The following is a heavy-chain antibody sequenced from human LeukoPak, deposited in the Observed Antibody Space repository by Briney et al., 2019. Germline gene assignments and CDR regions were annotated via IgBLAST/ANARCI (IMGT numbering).Heavy chain of an antibody. V-gene: IGHV1-8*03. J-gene: IGHJ5*02. Sequence: ASVKVSCKASGYTFTSYDINWVRQANGQGLERMGWMNPNSGNTGYAQKFQGRVTITRNTSISTAYMELSSLRSEDTAVYYCARGPVRYIPGWFDPWGQGTLVTVSS. CDR2: MNPNSGNT. D-gene: IGHD2-8*01. CDR1: GYTFTSYD. CDR3: ARGPVRYIPGWFDP.